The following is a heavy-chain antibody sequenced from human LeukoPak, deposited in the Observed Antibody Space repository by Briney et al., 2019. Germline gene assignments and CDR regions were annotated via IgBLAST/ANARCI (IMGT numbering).Heavy chain of an antibody. CDR1: GFSFSDTW. CDR2: IKSKTDGGTT. J-gene: IGHJ4*02. D-gene: IGHD1-26*01. V-gene: IGHV3-15*01. CDR3: TPDQRWESFNDF. Sequence: NPGGSLRLSCVGSGFSFSDTWMSWVRQSPGKGLEWVGRIKSKTDGGTTDYAAPVKGRFTISRDDSKNTLYLQMDSLKTEDTAVYYCTPDQRWESFNDFWGQGTLVTVSS.